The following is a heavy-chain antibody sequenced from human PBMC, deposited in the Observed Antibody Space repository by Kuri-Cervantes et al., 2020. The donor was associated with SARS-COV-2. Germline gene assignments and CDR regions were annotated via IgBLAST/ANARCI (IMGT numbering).Heavy chain of an antibody. Sequence: GGSLRLSCAASGFAFGDYYMSWIRQAPGKGLEWVSYVSHSGTIIYQADSVKGRSTISRDNAKNSLYLQMNSLRGEDTAVYYCARDGTAGGSYNWFDPWGQGTLVTVSS. V-gene: IGHV3-11*01. D-gene: IGHD1-26*01. J-gene: IGHJ5*02. CDR2: VSHSGTII. CDR3: ARDGTAGGSYNWFDP. CDR1: GFAFGDYY.